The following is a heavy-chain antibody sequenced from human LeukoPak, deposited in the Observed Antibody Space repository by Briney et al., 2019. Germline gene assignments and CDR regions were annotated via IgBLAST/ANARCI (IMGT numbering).Heavy chain of an antibody. J-gene: IGHJ4*02. CDR3: VRHRPSGLYGDSSGYHWSLLDY. V-gene: IGHV3-64D*09. Sequence: PGGSLRLSCAASGFTFSSSGIHWVRQAPGKGLEYVSAISSNGISTYYADSVKGRVTISRDNSKNTLYLQMRRLRAEHTDVSYCVRHRPSGLYGDSSGYHWSLLDYWGQGTMVTVSP. CDR2: ISSNGIST. CDR1: GFTFSSSG. D-gene: IGHD3-22*01.